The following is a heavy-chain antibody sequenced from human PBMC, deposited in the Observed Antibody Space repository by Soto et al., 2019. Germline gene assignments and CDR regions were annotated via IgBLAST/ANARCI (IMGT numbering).Heavy chain of an antibody. CDR2: INSDGSST. Sequence: GSLRLSCAASGFTFRSYWMQWVRQAPGKGLVWVSWINSDGSSTSYADSVKGRFTISRDNAKNTLYLQMNSLRAEDTAVYYCASGGSSLNFDSWGQGTLITVSS. CDR1: GFTFRSYW. CDR3: ASGGSSLNFDS. J-gene: IGHJ4*02. V-gene: IGHV3-74*01. D-gene: IGHD6-6*01.